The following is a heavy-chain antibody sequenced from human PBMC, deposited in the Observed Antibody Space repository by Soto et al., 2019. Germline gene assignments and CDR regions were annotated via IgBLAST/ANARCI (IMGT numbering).Heavy chain of an antibody. CDR2: ISGSGGST. V-gene: IGHV3-23*01. Sequence: GGSLRLSCAASGFTFSSYAMSWVRQAPGKGLERVSAISGSGGSTYYADSVKGRFTISRDNSKNTLYLQMNSLRAEDTAVYYCAKDRTYYDFWSGLRGNNWFDPWGQGTLVTVSS. D-gene: IGHD3-3*01. CDR1: GFTFSSYA. J-gene: IGHJ5*02. CDR3: AKDRTYYDFWSGLRGNNWFDP.